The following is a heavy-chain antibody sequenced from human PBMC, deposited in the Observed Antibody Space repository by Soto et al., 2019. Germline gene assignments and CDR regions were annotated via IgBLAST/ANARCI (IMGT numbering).Heavy chain of an antibody. J-gene: IGHJ6*03. D-gene: IGHD4-17*01. CDR2: IYPGDSDT. CDR3: ARGDYGDYGGWGYYYYMDV. Sequence: GESLKISCKGSGYSFTSYWIGWVRQMPGKGLEWMGIIYPGDSDTRYSPSFQGQVTISADKSISTAYLQWSSLKASDTAMYYCARGDYGDYGGWGYYYYMDVWGKGTTVTVSS. V-gene: IGHV5-51*01. CDR1: GYSFTSYW.